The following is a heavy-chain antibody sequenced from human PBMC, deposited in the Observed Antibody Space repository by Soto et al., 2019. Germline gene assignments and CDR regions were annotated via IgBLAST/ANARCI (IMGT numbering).Heavy chain of an antibody. J-gene: IGHJ5*02. CDR2: ISLYSDGT. V-gene: IGHV1-18*01. D-gene: IGHD2-2*01. CDR3: ARVVPGAEAWFGP. CDR1: GYTFSNYG. Sequence: VKVSCKTSGYTFSNYGITWVRQVPGQPLEWLGWISLYSDGTNYAQKFQGRVSMTTDTSTTTAYMELRSLRSDDTAVYYCARVVPGAEAWFGPWGQGTLVTVSS.